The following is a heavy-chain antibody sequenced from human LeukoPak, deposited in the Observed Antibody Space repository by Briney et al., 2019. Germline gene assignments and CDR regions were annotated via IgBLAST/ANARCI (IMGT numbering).Heavy chain of an antibody. CDR2: INHSGST. CDR3: ARGFPGIAARPAGDY. D-gene: IGHD6-6*01. Sequence: SETLSLTCAVYGGSFSGYYWSWIRQPPGKGLEWIGEINHSGSTNYNPSLKSRVTISVDTSKNQFSLKLSSVTAADTAVYYWARGFPGIAARPAGDYWGQGTLVAVSS. CDR1: GGSFSGYY. J-gene: IGHJ4*02. V-gene: IGHV4-34*01.